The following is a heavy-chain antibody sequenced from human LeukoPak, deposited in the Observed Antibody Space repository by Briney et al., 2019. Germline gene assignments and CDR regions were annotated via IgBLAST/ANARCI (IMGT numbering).Heavy chain of an antibody. Sequence: SETLSLTCAVYGGSFSGYYWSWIRQPPGKGLEWIGEINQSGSTNYNPSLKSRVTISVDTSKNQFSLKLSSVTAADTAVYYCARGSIVVVPAVIQRKYNWFDPWGQGTLVTVSS. J-gene: IGHJ5*02. D-gene: IGHD2-2*01. CDR3: ARGSIVVVPAVIQRKYNWFDP. CDR2: INQSGST. V-gene: IGHV4-34*01. CDR1: GGSFSGYY.